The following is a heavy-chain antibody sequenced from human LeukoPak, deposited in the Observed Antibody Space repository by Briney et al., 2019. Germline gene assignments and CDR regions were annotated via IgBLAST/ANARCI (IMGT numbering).Heavy chain of an antibody. Sequence: GGSLRLSCAASGFTFSSYGMHWVRQAPGKGLEWVAFIRYDGSNKCYADSVKGRFTISRDNSKNTLYLQMNSLRAEDTAVYYCAKSPPSGSYYFDYWGQGTLVTVSS. CDR1: GFTFSSYG. V-gene: IGHV3-30*02. D-gene: IGHD1-26*01. CDR2: IRYDGSNK. J-gene: IGHJ4*02. CDR3: AKSPPSGSYYFDY.